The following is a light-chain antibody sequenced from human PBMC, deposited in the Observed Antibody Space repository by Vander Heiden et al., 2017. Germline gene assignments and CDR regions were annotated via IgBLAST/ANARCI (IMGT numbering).Light chain of an antibody. CDR1: QGISSY. J-gene: IGKJ1*01. CDR2: AAS. CDR3: QQYYSYPRT. V-gene: IGKV1-8*01. Sequence: AIRMTQSPSSFSASTGDGVTITCRASQGISSYLAWYQQKPGKAPKLLIYAASTLQSGVPSRFSGSGSGTDFTLTISCLQSEDFATYYCQQYYSYPRTFGQGTKVXIK.